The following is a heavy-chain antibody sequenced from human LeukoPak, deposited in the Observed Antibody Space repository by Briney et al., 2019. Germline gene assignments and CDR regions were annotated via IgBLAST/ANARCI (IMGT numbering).Heavy chain of an antibody. Sequence: PGRSLRLSCEGSGFIFHDYVMHWVRHAPGKGLEWVSGVSWNTDHIGYADSVKGRFTISRDNDRNTLHLQMNSLRVEDTAFYFCAKSPSFTLGGGYVDSWGRGTLVTVSS. D-gene: IGHD3-10*01. CDR3: AKSPSFTLGGGYVDS. V-gene: IGHV3-9*01. CDR1: GFIFHDYV. CDR2: VSWNTDHI. J-gene: IGHJ4*02.